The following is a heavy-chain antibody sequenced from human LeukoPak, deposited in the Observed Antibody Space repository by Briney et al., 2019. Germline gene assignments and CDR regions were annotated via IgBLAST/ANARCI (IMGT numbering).Heavy chain of an antibody. CDR2: ISSSSSYI. D-gene: IGHD3-10*01. J-gene: IGHJ4*02. Sequence: GGSLRLSCAASGFTFSSYSMNWVRQAPGKGLEWGSSISSSSSYIYYADSVKGRFTISRDNAKNSLYLQTNSLRAEDTAVYYCARSGSGSYAHWGQGTLVTVSS. CDR3: ARSGSGSYAH. CDR1: GFTFSSYS. V-gene: IGHV3-21*01.